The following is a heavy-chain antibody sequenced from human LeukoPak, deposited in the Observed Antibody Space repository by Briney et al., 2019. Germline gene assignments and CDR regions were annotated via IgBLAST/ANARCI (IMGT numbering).Heavy chain of an antibody. CDR2: ISSSSSII. V-gene: IGHV3-48*01. J-gene: IGHJ6*02. CDR3: ARGLWKWELQQGGGMDV. CDR1: GFTFSSYS. D-gene: IGHD1-26*01. Sequence: GGSLRLSCAASGFTFSSYSMNWVRQAPGKGLEWVSYISSSSSIIYYADSVKGRFTISRDNAKNSLYLQMNSLRAGDTAVYYCARGLWKWELQQGGGMDVWGQGTTVTVSS.